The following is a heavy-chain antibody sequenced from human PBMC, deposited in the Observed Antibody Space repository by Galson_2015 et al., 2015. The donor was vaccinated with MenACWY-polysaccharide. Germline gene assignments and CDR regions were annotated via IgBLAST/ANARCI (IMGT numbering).Heavy chain of an antibody. Sequence: SGYTFTNHFITWVRQAPGQGLEWMGWISGNDGDTDYAQKFQGRVTMTTDTSTSTVYMDLGSLKSDDTAIHYCASSSSNYDYYSDLWGRGTLVTVSS. D-gene: IGHD4-11*01. CDR3: ASSSSNYDYYSDL. V-gene: IGHV1-18*01. CDR1: GYTFTNHF. CDR2: ISGNDGDT. J-gene: IGHJ2*01.